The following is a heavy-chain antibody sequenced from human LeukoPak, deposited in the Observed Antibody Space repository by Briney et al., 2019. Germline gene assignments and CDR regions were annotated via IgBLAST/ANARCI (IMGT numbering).Heavy chain of an antibody. D-gene: IGHD3-10*01. Sequence: ASVKVSCKASGYTFTSYDINWVRQATGQGLEWMGWMNPNSGNTGYAQKFQGRVTMTRNTSISTAYMELSSLRSEDTAVYYCARVLNGSGSYQPSMGYWGQGTRVTVSS. V-gene: IGHV1-8*02. CDR3: ARVLNGSGSYQPSMGY. J-gene: IGHJ4*02. CDR2: MNPNSGNT. CDR1: GYTFTSYD.